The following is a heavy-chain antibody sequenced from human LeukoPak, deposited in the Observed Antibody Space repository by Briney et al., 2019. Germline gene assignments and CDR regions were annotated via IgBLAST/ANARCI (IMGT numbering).Heavy chain of an antibody. CDR3: ARDEYYYDSSGYYPLDY. CDR2: ISSSGSTI. CDR1: GFTFSDYY. D-gene: IGHD3-22*01. Sequence: PGGSLGLSCAASGFTFSDYYMSWIRQAPGNELEWVSYISSSGSTIYYADSVKGRFTISRDNAKNSLYLQMNSLRAEDTAVYYCARDEYYYDSSGYYPLDYWGQGTLVTVSS. J-gene: IGHJ4*02. V-gene: IGHV3-11*01.